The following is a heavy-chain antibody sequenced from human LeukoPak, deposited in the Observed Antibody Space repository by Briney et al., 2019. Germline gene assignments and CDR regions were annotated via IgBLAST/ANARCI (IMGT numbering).Heavy chain of an antibody. V-gene: IGHV3-7*01. CDR1: GFTFSTYW. CDR2: INQDGSG. Sequence: GGSLRLSCAASGFTFSTYWMTWVRQAPGKGLEWGANINQDGSGEHVDSVKGRFTISRDNAKNSLYLQMNSLTDEDTAVYYCARDPYDSTAYGAFDIWGQGTMVTVSS. CDR3: ARDPYDSTAYGAFDI. J-gene: IGHJ3*02. D-gene: IGHD3-22*01.